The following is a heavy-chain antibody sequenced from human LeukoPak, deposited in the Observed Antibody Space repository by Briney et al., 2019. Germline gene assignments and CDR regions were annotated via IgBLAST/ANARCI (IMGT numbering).Heavy chain of an antibody. D-gene: IGHD3-22*01. CDR2: ITGDGGST. J-gene: IGHJ4*02. CDR1: GFTFDDYA. Sequence: GGSLRLSCAASGFTFDDYAMHWVRQAPGKGLEWLSLITGDGGSTYYADSVKGRFTIYRDNSKNSLYLQMNSLRTEDTALYYCARGYFECSALDDYWGQGTLVTVSS. V-gene: IGHV3-43*02. CDR3: ARGYFECSALDDY.